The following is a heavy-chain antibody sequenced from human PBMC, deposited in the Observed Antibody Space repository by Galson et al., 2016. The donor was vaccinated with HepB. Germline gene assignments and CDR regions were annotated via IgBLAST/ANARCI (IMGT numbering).Heavy chain of an antibody. CDR3: ARMGATGGYFDY. Sequence: SVKVSCKASGYIFTNYEINWVRKATGQGLEWMGWMKPNSGNTGYAQKFQGRVTMTTSTSTSTAYMDLSSLGIEDTAVYYCARMGATGGYFDYWGQGTLVTVSP. CDR1: GYIFTNYE. V-gene: IGHV1-8*01. D-gene: IGHD1-26*01. CDR2: MKPNSGNT. J-gene: IGHJ4*02.